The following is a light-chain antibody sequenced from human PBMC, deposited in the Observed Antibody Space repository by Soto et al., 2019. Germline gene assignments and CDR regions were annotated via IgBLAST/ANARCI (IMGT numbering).Light chain of an antibody. CDR3: QHYGDSSWT. CDR1: RSVSDTL. CDR2: GTS. J-gene: IGKJ1*01. V-gene: IGKV3-20*01. Sequence: EIVLTQSPGTLSLSPGERATLSCRADRSVSDTLLTWFQQKPGQAPRLLIFGTSNRAPGIPDRFSGSGSGTDFTLTISRPEPDDFAVYYCQHYGDSSWTFGQGTKVDIK.